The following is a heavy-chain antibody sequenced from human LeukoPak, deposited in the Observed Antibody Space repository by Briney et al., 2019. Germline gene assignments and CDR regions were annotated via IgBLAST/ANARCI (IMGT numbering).Heavy chain of an antibody. CDR1: GDSISSCTYY. Sequence: SETLSLTCSVSGDSISSCTYYWTWIRQHPEKGLEWIGYIWNSGSTNYNPALKSRVSISVDTSKNQFSLKLSSVTAADTAVYYCARHPYDSSGYYVDYVDYWGQGTLVTVSS. CDR3: ARHPYDSSGYYVDYVDY. D-gene: IGHD3-22*01. V-gene: IGHV4-31*03. J-gene: IGHJ4*02. CDR2: IWNSGST.